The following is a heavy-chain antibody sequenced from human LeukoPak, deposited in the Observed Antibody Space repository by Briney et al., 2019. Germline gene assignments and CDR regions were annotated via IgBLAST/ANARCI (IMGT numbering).Heavy chain of an antibody. D-gene: IGHD4-17*01. CDR2: INHSGST. V-gene: IGHV4-34*01. Sequence: PSETLSLTCAVYGGSFSGYYWSWIRQPPGKGLEWIGDINHSGSTNYNPSLKIRVTISVDTSKNQFTLKLSSVTAADTAVYYCARRRRGDYGRGYFDYWGQGTLVTVSS. J-gene: IGHJ4*02. CDR3: ARRRRGDYGRGYFDY. CDR1: GGSFSGYY.